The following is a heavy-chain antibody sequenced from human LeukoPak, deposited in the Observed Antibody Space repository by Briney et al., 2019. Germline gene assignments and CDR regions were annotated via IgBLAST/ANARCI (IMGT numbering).Heavy chain of an antibody. CDR2: IYPGDSDT. J-gene: IGHJ4*02. CDR1: GYSFTSYW. CDR3: ARHSSSLWGGDPMDY. Sequence: GESLKISCKGSGYSFTSYWIGWVRQMPGKGLEWMGIIYPGDSDTRYSPSFQGQVTISADKSISTAYLQWSSLKASDTAMYYCARHSSSLWGGDPMDYWGQGTLVTVSS. V-gene: IGHV5-51*01. D-gene: IGHD6-6*01.